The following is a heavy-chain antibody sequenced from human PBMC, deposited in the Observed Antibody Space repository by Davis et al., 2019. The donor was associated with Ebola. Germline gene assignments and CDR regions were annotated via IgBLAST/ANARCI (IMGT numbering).Heavy chain of an antibody. V-gene: IGHV4-59*01. CDR1: GGSISSYY. D-gene: IGHD1-1*01. J-gene: IGHJ6*04. CDR2: IYYSGST. CDR3: ARDGLEPFYYYGMDV. Sequence: LRLSCTVSGGSISSYYWSWIRQPPGKGLEWIGYIYYSGSTNYNPSLKSRVTISVDTSKNQFSLKLSSVTAADTAVYYCARDGLEPFYYYGMDVWGKGTTVTVSS.